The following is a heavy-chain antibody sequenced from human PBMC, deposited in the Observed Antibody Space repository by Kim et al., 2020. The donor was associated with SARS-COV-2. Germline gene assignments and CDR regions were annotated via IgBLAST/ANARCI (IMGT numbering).Heavy chain of an antibody. D-gene: IGHD3-10*01. CDR1: GGSISSYY. CDR3: ARRDDYGSGEGGLGA. J-gene: IGHJ1*01. V-gene: IGHV4-59*08. Sequence: SEALSLTCTVSGGSISSYYWSWIRQSPGKGLEWIGYIYYSGSTNYNPSLKSRVTISVDTSKNQFSLKLSSVTAADTAVYYCARRDDYGSGEGGLGAWGQG. CDR2: IYYSGST.